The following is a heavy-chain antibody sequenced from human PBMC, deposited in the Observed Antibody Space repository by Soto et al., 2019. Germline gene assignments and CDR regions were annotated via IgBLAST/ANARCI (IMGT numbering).Heavy chain of an antibody. CDR3: ARGLRITIFGVVIQYYFDY. D-gene: IGHD3-3*01. CDR1: GGSFSGYY. J-gene: IGHJ4*02. CDR2: INHSGST. V-gene: IGHV4-34*01. Sequence: QVQLQQWGAGLLKPSETLSLTCAVYGGSFSGYYWSWIRQPPGKGLEWIGEINHSGSTNYNPSLKSQVTISVDTSKNQFSLKLSSVTAADTAVYYCARGLRITIFGVVIQYYFDYWGQGTLVTVSS.